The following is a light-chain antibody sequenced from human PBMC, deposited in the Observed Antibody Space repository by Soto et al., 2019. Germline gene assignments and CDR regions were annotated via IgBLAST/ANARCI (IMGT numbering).Light chain of an antibody. Sequence: QAVLTQPPSVSAAPRQKVTISCSGSYSNIWNNYVSWYQQLPGTAPKLLIYDNNKRPSGIPDRFSASQSVTSATLGITGLQTGDEADYYCRTWDSGLSDVVFGGGTKLTVL. V-gene: IGLV1-51*01. CDR3: RTWDSGLSDVV. CDR2: DNN. CDR1: YSNIWNNY. J-gene: IGLJ2*01.